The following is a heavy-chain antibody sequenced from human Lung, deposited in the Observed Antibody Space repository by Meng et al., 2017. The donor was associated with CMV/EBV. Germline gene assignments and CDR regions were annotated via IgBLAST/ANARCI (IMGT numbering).Heavy chain of an antibody. Sequence: GQLVESGGGLVRPGGSLRSSCAVSGFTLRRYWMPWVRQAPGKGLEWVSRIDSDGRDITYADSVRGQFTISRDDAKNTLYLQMNSLRVEDTAVYYCARGVAESLGWEMGYWGQGTLVTVSS. CDR2: IDSDGRDI. J-gene: IGHJ4*02. D-gene: IGHD1-26*01. CDR1: GFTLRRYW. CDR3: ARGVAESLGWEMGY. V-gene: IGHV3-74*03.